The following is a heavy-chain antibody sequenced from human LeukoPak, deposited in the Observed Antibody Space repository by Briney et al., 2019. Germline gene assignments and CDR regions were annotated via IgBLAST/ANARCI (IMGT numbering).Heavy chain of an antibody. J-gene: IGHJ6*03. D-gene: IGHD2-15*01. V-gene: IGHV4-34*01. Sequence: SETLSLTCAVYGGSFSGYYWSWIRQPPGKGLEWIGEINHSGSTNYNPSLKSRVTISVDTSKNQFSLKLSSVTAADTAIYYCAKNGDRGAYCSGGSCYPYFYYYMDVWGKGTTVTISS. CDR3: AKNGDRGAYCSGGSCYPYFYYYMDV. CDR1: GGSFSGYY. CDR2: INHSGST.